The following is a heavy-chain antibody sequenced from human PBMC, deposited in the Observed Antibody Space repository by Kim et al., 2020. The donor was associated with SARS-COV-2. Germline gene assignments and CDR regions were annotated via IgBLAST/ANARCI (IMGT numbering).Heavy chain of an antibody. Sequence: GGSLRLSCEASGFTFSNYWMNWVRQGPGKGLVWVSRINSDGGDTHYADSVKGRFTISRDNVENTLHLQLNSLGVEDTAIYYCARGTFQQGFDPWGQGTLVTVSS. J-gene: IGHJ5*02. CDR2: INSDGGDT. CDR1: GFTFSNYW. V-gene: IGHV3-74*01. CDR3: ARGTFQQGFDP.